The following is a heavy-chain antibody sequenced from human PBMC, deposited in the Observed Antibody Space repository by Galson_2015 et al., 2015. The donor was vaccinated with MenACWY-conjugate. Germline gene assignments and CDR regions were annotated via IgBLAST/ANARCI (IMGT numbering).Heavy chain of an antibody. D-gene: IGHD3-22*01. CDR1: GFTFSSYS. CDR3: ARELGPYYDSSGYHPYFDY. CDR2: ISSSSSTI. V-gene: IGHV3-48*02. J-gene: IGHJ4*02. Sequence: LRLSCAASGFTFSSYSMNWVRQAPGKGLEWVSYISSSSSTIYYADSVKGRFTISRDNAKNSLYLQMNSLRDEDTAVYYCARELGPYYDSSGYHPYFDYWGQGTLVTVSS.